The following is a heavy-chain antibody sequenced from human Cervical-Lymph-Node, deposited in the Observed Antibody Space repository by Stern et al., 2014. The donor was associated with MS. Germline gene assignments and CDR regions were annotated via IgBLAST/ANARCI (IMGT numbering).Heavy chain of an antibody. CDR1: GFTFSSYG. CDR3: ARGGSSVVVATAN. V-gene: IGHV3-33*01. CDR2: IWYDGSNK. Sequence: VQLVESGGGVVQPGRSLRLSCAASGFTFSSYGMHWVRQAPGKGLEWVAVIWYDGSNKYYADSVKGRFTISRDNSKNTLYLQMNSLRAEDTAVYYCARGGSSVVVATANWGQGTLVTVSS. D-gene: IGHD2-15*01. J-gene: IGHJ4*02.